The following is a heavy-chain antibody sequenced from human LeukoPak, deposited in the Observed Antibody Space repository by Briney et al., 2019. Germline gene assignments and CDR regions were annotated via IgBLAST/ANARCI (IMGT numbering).Heavy chain of an antibody. Sequence: GGSLRLSCAASGFPFSTYAMHWVRQAPGKGLDWVAAISYDGSKNYYADSAKGRFTISRDNSKNTVYLQMNSLTAEDTAVYYCARGNSYCSGGSCYSSGGLGCWGQGTPVTVSS. J-gene: IGHJ4*02. CDR2: ISYDGSKN. CDR1: GFPFSTYA. CDR3: ARGNSYCSGGSCYSSGGLGC. V-gene: IGHV3-33*01. D-gene: IGHD2-15*01.